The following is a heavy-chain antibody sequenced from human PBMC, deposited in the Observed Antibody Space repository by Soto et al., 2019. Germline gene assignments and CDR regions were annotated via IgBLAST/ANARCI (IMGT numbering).Heavy chain of an antibody. J-gene: IGHJ4*02. V-gene: IGHV3-7*03. Sequence: EVQLVESGGGLVQPGGSLRLSCAASGFTFRGYWMSWVRQAPGKGLEWVANIKQDGTEKFYVDSVKGRFTISRDNAKNSLHLQMNSLRVEDTAMYYCAGESGYDWHFDFWGLGTLVTVSS. D-gene: IGHD5-12*01. CDR2: IKQDGTEK. CDR1: GFTFRGYW. CDR3: AGESGYDWHFDF.